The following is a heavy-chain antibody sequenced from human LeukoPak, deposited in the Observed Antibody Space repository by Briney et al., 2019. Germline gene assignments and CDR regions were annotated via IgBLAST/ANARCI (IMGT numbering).Heavy chain of an antibody. CDR1: SGSISNYY. D-gene: IGHD2-21*01. CDR2: ISYTGST. Sequence: PSETLSLTCTVSSGSISNYYWSWIRQPPAKGLEWIGYISYTGSTNYNPSLESRVTISVDTSKNQFSLKLSSVTATDTAVYYCARGLRNYYYSGMGVWGQGSTVIVSS. CDR3: ARGLRNYYYSGMGV. V-gene: IGHV4-59*01. J-gene: IGHJ6*02.